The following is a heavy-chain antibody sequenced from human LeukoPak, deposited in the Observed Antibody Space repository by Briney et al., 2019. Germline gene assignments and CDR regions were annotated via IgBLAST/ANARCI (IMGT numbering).Heavy chain of an antibody. Sequence: GGSLRLSCAASGFTISSYGMHWVRQAPGKGLEWVAVIWYDGSNKYYADSVKGRFTISRDNSKNTLYLQMNSLRAEDTAVYYCARERLAGRYFDYWGQGTLVTVSS. CDR1: GFTISSYG. CDR3: ARERLAGRYFDY. J-gene: IGHJ4*02. D-gene: IGHD4-17*01. CDR2: IWYDGSNK. V-gene: IGHV3-33*01.